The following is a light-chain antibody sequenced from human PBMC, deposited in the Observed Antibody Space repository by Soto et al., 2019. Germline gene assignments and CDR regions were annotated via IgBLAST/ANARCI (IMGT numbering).Light chain of an antibody. CDR1: QNIRFW. V-gene: IGKV1D-12*01. CDR3: QQSHSFPPT. Sequence: DIQMTQSPSSVSASIGDRVTITCRASQNIRFWLAWYQQQPGKAPKALIRGASSLQPGVPSRCSGSGSGTDFTLTICSLQPEDFATYYCQQSHSFPPTVGGGTKVEI. J-gene: IGKJ4*01. CDR2: GAS.